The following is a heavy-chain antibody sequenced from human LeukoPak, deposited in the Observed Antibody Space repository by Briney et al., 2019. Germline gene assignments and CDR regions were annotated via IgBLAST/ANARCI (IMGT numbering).Heavy chain of an antibody. CDR2: INHSGST. CDR1: GGSFSGYC. V-gene: IGHV4-34*01. J-gene: IGHJ4*02. Sequence: SETLSLTCAVYGGSFSGYCWSWIRQPPGKGLEWIGEINHSGSTNYNPSLKSRVTISVDTSKNQFSLKLSSVTAADTAVYYCARAPVDIGSLDYWGQGTLVTVSS. CDR3: ARAPVDIGSLDY. D-gene: IGHD2-2*03.